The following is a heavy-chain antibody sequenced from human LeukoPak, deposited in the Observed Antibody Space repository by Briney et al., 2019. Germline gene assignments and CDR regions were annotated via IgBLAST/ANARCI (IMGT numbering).Heavy chain of an antibody. CDR3: ARGRSIAAAGYFDY. CDR1: GGSISSSSYY. CDR2: IYYSGST. J-gene: IGHJ4*02. Sequence: SETLSLTCTVSGGSISSSSYYWGWIRQPPGKGLEWIGSIYYSGSTYYNPSLRSRVTISVDTSKNQFSLKLSSVTAADTAVYYCARGRSIAAAGYFDYWGQGTLVTVSS. V-gene: IGHV4-39*07. D-gene: IGHD6-13*01.